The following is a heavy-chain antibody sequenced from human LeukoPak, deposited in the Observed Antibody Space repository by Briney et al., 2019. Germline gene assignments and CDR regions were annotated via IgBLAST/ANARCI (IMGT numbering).Heavy chain of an antibody. Sequence: GGSLRLSCAASGFTFSSYSMNWVRQAPGKGLEWVSYISSSSSTIYYADSVKGRFTISRDNAKNSLYLQMNSLRAEDTAVYYCASLGRALYYYYYYMDVWGKGTTVTVSS. CDR1: GFTFSSYS. CDR3: ASLGRALYYYYYYMDV. J-gene: IGHJ6*03. CDR2: ISSSSSTI. V-gene: IGHV3-48*01. D-gene: IGHD2-15*01.